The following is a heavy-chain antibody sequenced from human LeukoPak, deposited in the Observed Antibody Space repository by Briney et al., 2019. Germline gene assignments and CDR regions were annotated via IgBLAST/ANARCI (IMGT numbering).Heavy chain of an antibody. CDR2: INWNGGST. Sequence: GGSLRLSCAASGFTFSSYSMNWVRQAPGKGLEWVSGINWNGGSTGYADSVKGRFTISRDDSKNTLYLQMNSLRAEDTAVYYCARGGPAAGRFDYWGQGTLVTVSS. CDR3: ARGGPAAGRFDY. V-gene: IGHV3-20*04. J-gene: IGHJ4*02. D-gene: IGHD6-13*01. CDR1: GFTFSSYS.